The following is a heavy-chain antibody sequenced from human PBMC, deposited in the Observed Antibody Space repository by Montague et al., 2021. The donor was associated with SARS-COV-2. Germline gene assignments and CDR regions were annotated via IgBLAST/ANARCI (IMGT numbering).Heavy chain of an antibody. Sequence: SLRLSFSASGFTFSTYWMTWVRQAPGKGLEWVANIKQDGSAQYYVDSVRGRFTVSRDNAKKSLFLQMNSLRAEDTAVYFCARDPVEQQQLVHSLDYWGQGTLVIVSS. CDR1: GFTFSTYW. V-gene: IGHV3-7*01. CDR3: ARDPVEQQQLVHSLDY. D-gene: IGHD6-13*01. J-gene: IGHJ4*02. CDR2: IKQDGSAQ.